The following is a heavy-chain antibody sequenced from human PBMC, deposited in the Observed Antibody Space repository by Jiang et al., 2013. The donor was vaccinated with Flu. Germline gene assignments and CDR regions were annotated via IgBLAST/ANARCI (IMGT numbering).Heavy chain of an antibody. CDR2: ISGSGGST. CDR3: AKGLTVITFGGVR. Sequence: RLSCAASGFTFSSYAMSWVRQAPGKGLEWVSAISGSGGSTYYADSVKGRFTISRDNSKNTLYLQMNSLRAEDTAVYYCAKGLTVITFGGVRWGQGTLVTVSS. CDR1: GFTFSSYA. J-gene: IGHJ4*02. V-gene: IGHV3-23*01. D-gene: IGHD3-16*01.